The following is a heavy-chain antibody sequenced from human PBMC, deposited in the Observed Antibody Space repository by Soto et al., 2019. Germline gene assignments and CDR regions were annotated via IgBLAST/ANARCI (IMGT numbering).Heavy chain of an antibody. J-gene: IGHJ4*02. D-gene: IGHD4-17*01. V-gene: IGHV4-59*01. CDR2: IYYSGSS. Sequence: SETLSLTCTVSGGSISSYWSWIRQPPGKGLEYIGYIYYSGSSNKNPSLKSRVTISADMSKNQFSLKLSSVTAADTAVYYRARGDGLYGGNSPPFDYWGQGTLVTVSS. CDR3: ARGDGLYGGNSPPFDY. CDR1: GGSISSY.